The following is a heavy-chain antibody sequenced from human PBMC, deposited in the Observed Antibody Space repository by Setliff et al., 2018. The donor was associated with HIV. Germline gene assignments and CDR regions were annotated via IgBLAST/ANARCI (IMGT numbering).Heavy chain of an antibody. J-gene: IGHJ4*02. V-gene: IGHV3-30-3*01. D-gene: IGHD2-2*01. CDR1: GFTFSSYA. CDR3: ARDHYRYCSSTSCYLGHYFDY. CDR2: ISYDGSNK. Sequence: GGSLRLSCAASGFTFSSYAMHWVRQAPGKGLEWVTVISYDGSNKYYPDSVRGRFTISRDNSKNTLYLQMNSLRAEDTAVYYCARDHYRYCSSTSCYLGHYFDYWGQGTLVTVSS.